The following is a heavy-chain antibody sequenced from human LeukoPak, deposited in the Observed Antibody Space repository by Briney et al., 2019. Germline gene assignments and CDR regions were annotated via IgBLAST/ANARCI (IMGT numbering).Heavy chain of an antibody. J-gene: IGHJ4*02. CDR1: GFTFSSYA. CDR3: ARVNRYSSSWYIDY. V-gene: IGHV3-30-3*01. Sequence: GGSLRLSCAASGFTFSSYAMHWVRQAPGKGLEWVAVISYDGSNKYYADSVKGRFTIFRDNSKNTLYLQMNSLRAEDTAVYYCARVNRYSSSWYIDYWGQGALVTVSS. D-gene: IGHD6-13*01. CDR2: ISYDGSNK.